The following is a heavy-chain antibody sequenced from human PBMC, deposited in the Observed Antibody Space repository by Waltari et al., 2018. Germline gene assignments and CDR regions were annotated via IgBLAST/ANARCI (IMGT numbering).Heavy chain of an antibody. D-gene: IGHD2-2*01. Sequence: QVQLQESGPGLVKPSETLSLTCTVSGGSISNYYWSWIRQPAGKGLEWIGRIYTSGTTNYTPSLKSRVTMSVDTSKNQFSLNLSSVTAADTAVYYCARGIGYCTSTNCYPRPLYFDYCGQGTLVTVSS. J-gene: IGHJ4*02. V-gene: IGHV4-4*07. CDR1: GGSISNYY. CDR2: IYTSGTT. CDR3: ARGIGYCTSTNCYPRPLYFDY.